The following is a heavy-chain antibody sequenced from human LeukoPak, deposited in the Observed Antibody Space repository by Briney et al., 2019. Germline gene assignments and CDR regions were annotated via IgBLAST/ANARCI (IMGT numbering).Heavy chain of an antibody. J-gene: IGHJ4*02. CDR2: ISWNSGSV. CDR1: GFTFDDYA. D-gene: IGHD3-22*01. CDR3: AKGISSTAYYYFDY. Sequence: SLRLSCAASGFTFDDYAMHWVRQAPGKGLEWVSGISWNSGSVDYADSVKGRFTISRDNAKNSLYLQMNSLRAEDTAFYYCAKGISSTAYYYFDYWGQGTLVTVSS. V-gene: IGHV3-9*01.